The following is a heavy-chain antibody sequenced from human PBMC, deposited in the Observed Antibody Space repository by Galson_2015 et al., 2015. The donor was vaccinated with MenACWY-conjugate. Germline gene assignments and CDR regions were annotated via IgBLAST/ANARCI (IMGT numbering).Heavy chain of an antibody. D-gene: IGHD1-14*01. V-gene: IGHV4-61*01. J-gene: IGHJ4*02. CDR3: AREYNK. CDR1: GGSVSSGSY. Sequence: ETLSLTCPVSGGSVSSGSYWPWIRQPPGQGLEWIGLIYSSGSTKYNPSLKSRVTISLDMSKNQVSLKLSSVTAADTAVYYCAREYNKWGQGTLVTVSS. CDR2: IYSSGST.